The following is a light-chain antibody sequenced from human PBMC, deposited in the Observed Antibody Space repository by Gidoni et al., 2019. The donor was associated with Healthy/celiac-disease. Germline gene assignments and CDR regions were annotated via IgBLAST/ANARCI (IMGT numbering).Light chain of an antibody. CDR1: QSVLYSANNKNY. Sequence: DIVLTQSPDSLAVSLGERATINCKSSQSVLYSANNKNYVAWYQQKPGQPPKLLIDWAATREAGVSERCSGSGSGTDFTLTSSSLQAEDVAVYYCQQYYSTRTFGGGTKVEIK. V-gene: IGKV4-1*01. J-gene: IGKJ4*02. CDR2: WAA. CDR3: QQYYSTRT.